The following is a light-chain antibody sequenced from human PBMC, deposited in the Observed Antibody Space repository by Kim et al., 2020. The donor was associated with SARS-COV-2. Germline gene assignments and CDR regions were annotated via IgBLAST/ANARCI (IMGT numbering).Light chain of an antibody. CDR3: QAWDSSTAV. CDR2: QHT. J-gene: IGLJ3*02. CDR1: KWGDKY. Sequence: VSPGQTAIISCSGAKWGDKYAYWYQQKPGQSPVLVIYQHTTRPSGISQRFSGSSSGNTSTLIISPAQTVDEDDYYCQAWDSSTAVFGGGTQLTVL. V-gene: IGLV3-1*01.